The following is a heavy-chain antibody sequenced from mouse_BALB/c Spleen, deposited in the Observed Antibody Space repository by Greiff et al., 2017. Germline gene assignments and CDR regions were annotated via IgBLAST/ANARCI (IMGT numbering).Heavy chain of an antibody. J-gene: IGHJ4*01. Sequence: QVNVKQSGAELVRPGSSVKISCKASGYAFSSYWMNWVKQRPGQGLEWIGQIYPGDGDTNYTGKFKGNATLTADKYSSTAYMQLSSLTSEDSAVYFCARRHLLLRYAMDYWGQGTSVTVSS. CDR3: ARRHLLLRYAMDY. CDR1: GYAFSSYW. CDR2: IYPGDGDT. V-gene: IGHV1-80*01. D-gene: IGHD1-1*01.